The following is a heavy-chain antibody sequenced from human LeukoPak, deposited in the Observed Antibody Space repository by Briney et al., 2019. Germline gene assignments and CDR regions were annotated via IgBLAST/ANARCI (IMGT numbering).Heavy chain of an antibody. CDR2: IYNSGRT. J-gene: IGHJ6*02. CDR3: AKLESPYYYAMDV. Sequence: SETLSLTCTVSGDSISSYYWSWIREPPGKGLEWIAYIYNSGRTDYNPALKSRVTISIDTSKNQFSLKLSSVTAADSALYYCAKLESPYYYAMDVWGQGTTVTVSS. CDR1: GDSISSYY. V-gene: IGHV4-59*01. D-gene: IGHD3-3*01.